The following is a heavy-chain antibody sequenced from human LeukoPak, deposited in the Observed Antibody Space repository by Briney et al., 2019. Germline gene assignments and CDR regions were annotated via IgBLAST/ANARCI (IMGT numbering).Heavy chain of an antibody. CDR2: ISGGTT. J-gene: IGHJ4*02. CDR1: GFTFGDYL. Sequence: GGSLRLSCTASGFTFGDYLMSWFRQAPGKGLEWVGFISGGTTEYAASVKGRFTISRDDSTSIAYLQMNSLTTEDAAVYYCSRGSGCLSVYWGQGTLVTVSS. D-gene: IGHD3-22*01. V-gene: IGHV3-49*03. CDR3: SRGSGCLSVY.